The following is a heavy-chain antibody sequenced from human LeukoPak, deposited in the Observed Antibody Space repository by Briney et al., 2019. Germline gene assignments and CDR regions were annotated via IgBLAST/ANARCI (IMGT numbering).Heavy chain of an antibody. CDR3: TRDRVDTAMDYYYYGMDV. CDR1: GFTFSSYW. J-gene: IGHJ6*04. D-gene: IGHD5-18*01. V-gene: IGHV3-74*01. CDR2: INSDGSST. Sequence: GGSLRLSCAASGFTFSSYWMHWARQAPGKGLVWVSRINSDGSSTSYADSVKGRFTISRDNAKNTLYLQMNSLRAEDTAVYYCTRDRVDTAMDYYYYGMDVWSKGTTVTVSS.